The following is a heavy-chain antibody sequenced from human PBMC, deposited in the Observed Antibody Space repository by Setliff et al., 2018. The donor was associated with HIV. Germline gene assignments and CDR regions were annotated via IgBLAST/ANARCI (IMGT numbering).Heavy chain of an antibody. V-gene: IGHV3-30-3*01. D-gene: IGHD3-22*01. Sequence: GESLKISCVASGFTFSQHAMHWVRQAPGKGLEWVAVISYDENEKNFADSVQGRFTISRDNSNNTLYLQMNNLRIEDTAMYYCVSSGYYNWGQGTLVTVSS. CDR1: GFTFSQHA. J-gene: IGHJ4*02. CDR3: VSSGYYN. CDR2: ISYDENEK.